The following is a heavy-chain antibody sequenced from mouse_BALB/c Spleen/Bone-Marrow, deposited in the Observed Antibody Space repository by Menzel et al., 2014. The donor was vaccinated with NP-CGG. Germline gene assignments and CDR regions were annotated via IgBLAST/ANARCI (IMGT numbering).Heavy chain of an antibody. CDR1: GFSLTSYG. V-gene: IGHV2-3*01. Sequence: VMLGESGTGLVAPSQSLSITCTVSGFSLTSYGVSWVRQSPGQGLEWLGDIWDDGSTNYHSTLISRLSISKDNSKSQVFLNLSSLQTDDTDTYYCAKQDYYRYDYAMDYWGQGTSVTVSS. CDR3: AKQDYYRYDYAMDY. CDR2: IWDDGST. J-gene: IGHJ4*01. D-gene: IGHD2-14*01.